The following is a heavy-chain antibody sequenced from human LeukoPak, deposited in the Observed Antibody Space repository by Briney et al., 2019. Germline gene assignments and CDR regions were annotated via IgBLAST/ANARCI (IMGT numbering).Heavy chain of an antibody. CDR1: GDSISSSSCY. J-gene: IGHJ4*02. CDR2: IYYSGST. V-gene: IGHV4-39*02. CDR3: ARVSVQTGTTDH. D-gene: IGHD1-1*01. Sequence: PSETLSLTCTVSGDSISSSSCYWGWIRQSPGKGLEWIGSIYYSGSTYNNPSLKSRVIMSVDTSKNQISLRLSSVTAADTAVYYCARVSVQTGTTDHWGQGTLVTVSS.